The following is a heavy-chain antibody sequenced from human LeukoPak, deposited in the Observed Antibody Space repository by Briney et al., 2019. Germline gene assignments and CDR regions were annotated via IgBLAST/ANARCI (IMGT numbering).Heavy chain of an antibody. CDR1: GFTFSSYS. V-gene: IGHV3-21*01. CDR2: ISSSSSYI. CDR3: ARDPGWLGKFDP. Sequence: GGSLRLSCAASGFTFSSYSMNWVRQAPGKGLEWVSSISSSSSYIYYADSVKGRFTISRDNAKNSLYLQMNSLRAEDTAVYYCARDPGWLGKFDPWGQGTLVTVSS. D-gene: IGHD3-22*01. J-gene: IGHJ5*02.